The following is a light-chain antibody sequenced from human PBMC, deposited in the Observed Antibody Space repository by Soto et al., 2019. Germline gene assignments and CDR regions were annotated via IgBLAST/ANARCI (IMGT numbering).Light chain of an antibody. V-gene: IGLV2-8*01. CDR1: SSDIGGYNS. Sequence: QSALTQSPSASGSPGQSVTISCTGTSSDIGGYNSVSWYQQHPGKAPKVMIYDVTKRPSGVPDRFSGSKSGNMASLTVSALQAEDEADYYCSSYTDRKNLVFGTGTKVTVL. J-gene: IGLJ1*01. CDR2: DVT. CDR3: SSYTDRKNLV.